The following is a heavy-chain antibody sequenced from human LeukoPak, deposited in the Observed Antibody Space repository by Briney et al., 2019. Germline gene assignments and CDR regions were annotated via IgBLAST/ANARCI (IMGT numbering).Heavy chain of an antibody. V-gene: IGHV1-8*01. D-gene: IGHD3-22*01. J-gene: IGHJ3*02. CDR3: ARDKEDYYDSSGYYLNAFDI. CDR1: GYTFTSYD. Sequence: GASVKVSCKASGYTFTSYDINWVRQATGQGLEWMGWTNPNSGNTGYAQKFQGRVTMTRNTSISTAYMELSSLRSDDTAVYYCARDKEDYYDSSGYYLNAFDIWGQGTMVTVSS. CDR2: TNPNSGNT.